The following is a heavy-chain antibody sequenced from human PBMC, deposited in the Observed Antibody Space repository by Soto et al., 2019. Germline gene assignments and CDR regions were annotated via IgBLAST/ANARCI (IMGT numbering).Heavy chain of an antibody. J-gene: IGHJ4*02. CDR3: ARDPSDAVTSITGGFDY. CDR1: GFRFNSYE. Sequence: HPGGSLRLSCAASGFRFNSYEMNWVRQAPGKGLEWISYISYTGSTIHYADSVKGRFTISRDNAKSSLYLHMNSLRAEDTAVYYCARDPSDAVTSITGGFDYWGQGALVTVSS. CDR2: ISYTGSTI. D-gene: IGHD5-12*01. V-gene: IGHV3-48*03.